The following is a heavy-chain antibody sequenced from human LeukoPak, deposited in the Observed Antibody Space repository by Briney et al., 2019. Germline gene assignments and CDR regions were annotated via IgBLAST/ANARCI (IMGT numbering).Heavy chain of an antibody. CDR3: ITGGSGSFYNPFDY. CDR2: IYPGDSDT. V-gene: IGHV5-51*01. CDR1: GYSFTNYW. Sequence: GESLKISCKGSGYSFTNYWIGWVRQMPGKGLEWMGIIYPGDSDTRYSPSFQVQVTISADKSISTPYLQWSSLKASDTAMYYCITGGSGSFYNPFDYWGQGTLVIVSS. J-gene: IGHJ4*02. D-gene: IGHD3-10*01.